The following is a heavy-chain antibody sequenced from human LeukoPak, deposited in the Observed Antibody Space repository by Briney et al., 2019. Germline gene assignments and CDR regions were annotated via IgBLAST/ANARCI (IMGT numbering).Heavy chain of an antibody. Sequence: GRSLRLSCAASGFTFSSYAMHWVRQAPGKGLEWVAVISYDGSNKYYADSVKGRFTISRDNSKNTLYLQMNSLRAEDTAVYYCAKDPEPQLRFLEWPAYYYYGMDVWGQGTTVTVSS. D-gene: IGHD3-3*01. CDR1: GFTFSSYA. CDR3: AKDPEPQLRFLEWPAYYYYGMDV. CDR2: ISYDGSNK. V-gene: IGHV3-30-3*01. J-gene: IGHJ6*02.